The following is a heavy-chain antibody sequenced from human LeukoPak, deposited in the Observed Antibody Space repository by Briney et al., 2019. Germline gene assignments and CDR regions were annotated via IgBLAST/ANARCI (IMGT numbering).Heavy chain of an antibody. CDR1: GFTFDNYG. V-gene: IGHV3-23*01. CDR3: AKRTGVTELHFDH. D-gene: IGHD1-7*01. CDR2: ISGSGGST. Sequence: PGGSLRLSCAASGFTFDNYGMTWVRQAPGKGLEWVSAISGSGGSTYYADSVKGRFTISRDNSQNTLYQQMNSLRAEDTAVYYCAKRTGVTELHFDHWGQGTLVTVSS. J-gene: IGHJ4*02.